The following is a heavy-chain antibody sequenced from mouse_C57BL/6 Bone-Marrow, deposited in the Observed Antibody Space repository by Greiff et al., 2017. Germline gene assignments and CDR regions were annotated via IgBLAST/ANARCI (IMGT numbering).Heavy chain of an antibody. CDR1: GYTFTSYT. Sequence: QVQLQQSGAELARPGASVKMSCKASGYTFTSYTMHWVKQRPGQGLEWIGYINPSSGYTKYNQKFKDKATLTADKSSSTAYMQLSSLTSEDSAVYYCALITTVVADYFDYWGQGTTLTVSS. CDR3: ALITTVVADYFDY. CDR2: INPSSGYT. D-gene: IGHD1-1*01. J-gene: IGHJ2*01. V-gene: IGHV1-4*01.